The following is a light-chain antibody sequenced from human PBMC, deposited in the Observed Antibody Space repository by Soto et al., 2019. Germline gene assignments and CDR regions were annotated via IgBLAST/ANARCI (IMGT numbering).Light chain of an antibody. CDR1: SSNIGSNY. Sequence: QSVLTQPPSASGTPGQRVTISCSGSSSNIGSNYVYWYQQLPGTAPKLLIYRNNQRPSGVPDRSSGSKSGTSASLAISGLRFEDEADYYCAAWDDSLSGPNYVLVTGTKVTVL. CDR2: RNN. CDR3: AAWDDSLSGPNYV. J-gene: IGLJ1*01. V-gene: IGLV1-47*01.